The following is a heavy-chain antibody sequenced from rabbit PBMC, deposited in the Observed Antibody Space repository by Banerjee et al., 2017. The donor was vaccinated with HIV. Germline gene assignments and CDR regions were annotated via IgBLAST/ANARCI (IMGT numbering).Heavy chain of an antibody. CDR1: GLDFSSSYW. CDR2: IYTGSSGNT. Sequence: QSLEESGGDLVKPGASLTLTCKASGLDFSSSYWICWVRQAPGKGLEWIACIYTGSSGNTYYASWAKGRFTMSKTSSTTVTLQMTSLTAADTATYFCARDLAGVIGWNFSLWGPGTLVTVS. D-gene: IGHD4-1*01. V-gene: IGHV1S40*01. J-gene: IGHJ4*01. CDR3: ARDLAGVIGWNFSL.